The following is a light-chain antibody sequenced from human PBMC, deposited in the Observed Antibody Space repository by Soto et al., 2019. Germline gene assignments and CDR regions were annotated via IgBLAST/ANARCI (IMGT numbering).Light chain of an antibody. CDR1: QTILYSSINKNY. CDR2: WAS. V-gene: IGKV4-1*01. CDR3: QQYYSSWT. Sequence: DIVMTQSPDSLAVSLGERATINCKSSQTILYSSINKNYLAWYQQKSGQPPKLLIYWASTRESGVPDRFSGSGSGTDFTLTISSLQAEDVAVYYCQQYYSSWTFGQGTKVAVK. J-gene: IGKJ1*01.